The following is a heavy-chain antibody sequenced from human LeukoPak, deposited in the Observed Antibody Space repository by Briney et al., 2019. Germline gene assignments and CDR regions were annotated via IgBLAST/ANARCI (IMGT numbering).Heavy chain of an antibody. CDR1: GDSVSNSDYA. CDR2: TYHRSQWRS. V-gene: IGHV6-1*01. Sequence: SQTLSLTCVISGDSVSNSDYAWNWIRQSPSRGLEWLGRTYHRSQWRSDYARSVMGRISVDPDTSKNHFSLHLRSVTPDDTAIYYCAGGYAFDVWSQGTMVTVSS. CDR3: AGGYAFDV. J-gene: IGHJ3*01.